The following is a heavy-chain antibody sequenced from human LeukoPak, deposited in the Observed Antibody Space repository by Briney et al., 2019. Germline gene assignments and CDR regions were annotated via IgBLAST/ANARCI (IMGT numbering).Heavy chain of an antibody. V-gene: IGHV3-30*04. D-gene: IGHD2-15*01. Sequence: PGTSLRLSCAASGFPFSTYVIHWVRQAPGKGLEWVAVISQTGRIEMYADSVKGRFTISRDNSRDTVYLQMHSLKTEDTVVYYCARDRAVALPTYYYYMDFWGKGTTVTVSS. CDR3: ARDRAVALPTYYYYMDF. CDR2: ISQTGRIE. J-gene: IGHJ6*03. CDR1: GFPFSTYV.